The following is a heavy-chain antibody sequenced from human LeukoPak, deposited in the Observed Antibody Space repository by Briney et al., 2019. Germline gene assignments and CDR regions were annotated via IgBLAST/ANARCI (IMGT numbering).Heavy chain of an antibody. CDR2: IIPIFGTA. D-gene: IGHD5-18*01. Sequence: GASVKVSCKASGGTFSSYAISWVRQAPGQGLEWMGGIIPIFGTANYAQKFQGRVTITADESTSTAYMELRSLRSDDTAVYYCARGPWDTALTHAFDIWGQGTMVTVSS. CDR3: ARGPWDTALTHAFDI. J-gene: IGHJ3*02. CDR1: GGTFSSYA. V-gene: IGHV1-69*13.